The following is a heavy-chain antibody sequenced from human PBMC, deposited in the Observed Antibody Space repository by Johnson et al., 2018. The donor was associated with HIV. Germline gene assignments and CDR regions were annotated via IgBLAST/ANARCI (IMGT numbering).Heavy chain of an antibody. J-gene: IGHJ3*02. CDR3: ARGDYGGNLDAFDI. CDR2: IGTAGDT. D-gene: IGHD4-23*01. CDR1: GFTFSSYD. V-gene: IGHV3-13*01. Sequence: MLLVESGGGLVQPGGSLRLSCAASGFTFSSYDMHWVRQATGQGLEWVSAIGTAGDTYYPGSVKGRFTISRENAKNSLYLQMNSLRAGDTAVYYCARGDYGGNLDAFDIWGQGIMVTVAS.